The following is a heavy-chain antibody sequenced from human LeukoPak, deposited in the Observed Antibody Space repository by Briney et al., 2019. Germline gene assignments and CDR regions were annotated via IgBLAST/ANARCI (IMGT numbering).Heavy chain of an antibody. J-gene: IGHJ3*02. D-gene: IGHD6-25*01. CDR1: GGSISSSTYY. CDR3: ARSLIRQRAFDI. CDR2: IYYSGST. V-gene: IGHV4-39*07. Sequence: SETLSLTCTVSGGSISSSTYYWGWIRQPPGKGLEWIGTIYYSGSTYYNPSLQSRVTISVDTSKNQFSLKLSSVTAADTAVCYCARSLIRQRAFDIWGQGTMVTVSS.